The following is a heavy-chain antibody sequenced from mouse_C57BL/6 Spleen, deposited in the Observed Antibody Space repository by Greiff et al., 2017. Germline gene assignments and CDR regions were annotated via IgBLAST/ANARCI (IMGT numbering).Heavy chain of an antibody. V-gene: IGHV3-6*01. J-gene: IGHJ1*03. CDR1: GYSITSGYY. CDR2: ISYDGSN. D-gene: IGHD1-1*01. Sequence: EVKLQESGPGLVKPSQSLSLTCSVTGYSITSGYYWNWIRQFPGNKLEWMGYISYDGSNNYNPSLQNRISIHRDTYKKQFFLKLNSVTTEDTATYYCAREVDYYGSSFHWYFDVWGTGTTVTVSS. CDR3: AREVDYYGSSFHWYFDV.